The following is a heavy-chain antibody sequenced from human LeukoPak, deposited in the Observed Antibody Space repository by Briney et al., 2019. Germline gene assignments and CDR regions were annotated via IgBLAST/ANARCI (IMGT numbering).Heavy chain of an antibody. CDR1: GFTFSTYA. V-gene: IGHV3-30-3*01. Sequence: GGSLRLSCAASGFTFSTYAMHWVRQAPGKGLEWVAVISYDGSNKYYADSVKGRFTISRDNSKNTLYLQMNSLRAEDTAVYYCARTVNTAMASDAFDIWGQGTMVTVSS. CDR2: ISYDGSNK. J-gene: IGHJ3*02. D-gene: IGHD5-18*01. CDR3: ARTVNTAMASDAFDI.